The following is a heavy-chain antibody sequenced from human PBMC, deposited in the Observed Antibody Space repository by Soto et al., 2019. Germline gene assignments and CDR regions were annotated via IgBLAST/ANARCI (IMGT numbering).Heavy chain of an antibody. CDR1: GFTVSSNY. D-gene: IGHD2-8*01. CDR2: IYSGGST. Sequence: EVQVVETGGGWIQPGGSLRLSCAVSGFTVSSNYMSWVRQPPGKGPEWVSDIYSGGSTYYADSVKGRFTISRDNSKNTLYLQMNSLRAEDTAVYYFARERDGHNPNWFDLWGQGTLVTVSS. V-gene: IGHV3-53*02. J-gene: IGHJ5*02. CDR3: ARERDGHNPNWFDL.